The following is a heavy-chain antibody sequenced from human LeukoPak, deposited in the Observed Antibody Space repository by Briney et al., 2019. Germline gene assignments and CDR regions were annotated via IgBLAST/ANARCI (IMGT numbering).Heavy chain of an antibody. CDR1: GYTFTSYG. Sequence: WASVKVSCKASGYTFTSYGISWVRQAPGQGLEWMGWISAYNGNTNYAQKLQGRVTITTDTSTSTAYMELRSLRSDDTAVYYCARGGLGELSPQMFDVGNFDYWGQGTLVTVSS. CDR3: ARGGLGELSPQMFDVGNFDY. J-gene: IGHJ4*02. V-gene: IGHV1-18*01. CDR2: ISAYNGNT. D-gene: IGHD3-16*02.